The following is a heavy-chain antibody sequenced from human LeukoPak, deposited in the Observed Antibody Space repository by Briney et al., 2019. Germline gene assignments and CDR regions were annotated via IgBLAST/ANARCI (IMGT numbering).Heavy chain of an antibody. CDR1: GGSISSSSYY. V-gene: IGHV4-39*01. CDR2: IYYSGST. Sequence: PSETLSLTCTVSGGSISSSSYYWGWIRQPPGKGLEWIGSIYYSGSTYYNPSPKSRVTISVDTSKNQFSLKLSSVTAADTAVYYCARQGIAVAGRPVDYRGQGTLVTVSS. D-gene: IGHD6-19*01. CDR3: ARQGIAVAGRPVDY. J-gene: IGHJ4*02.